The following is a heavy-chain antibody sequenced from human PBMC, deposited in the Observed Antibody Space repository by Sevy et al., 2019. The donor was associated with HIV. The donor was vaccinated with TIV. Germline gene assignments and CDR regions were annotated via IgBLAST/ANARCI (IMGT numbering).Heavy chain of an antibody. CDR3: ARGYDFWSGYRGYLPYGMDV. CDR2: IAYDGSNK. V-gene: IGHV3-30-3*01. Sequence: EGSLRLSCAASGFTFSSYAMHWVHQAPGKELEWVAVIAYDGSNKYYADSVKGRFTISRDNSKNTLYLQMNSLRAEDTSVSYCARGYDFWSGYRGYLPYGMDVWGQGTTVTVSS. D-gene: IGHD3-3*01. CDR1: GFTFSSYA. J-gene: IGHJ6*02.